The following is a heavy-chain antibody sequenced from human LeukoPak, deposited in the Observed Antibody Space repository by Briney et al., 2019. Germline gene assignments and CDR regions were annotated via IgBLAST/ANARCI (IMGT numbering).Heavy chain of an antibody. CDR2: VHPDNGNT. D-gene: IGHD1-14*01. CDR1: GYPFTKWE. V-gene: IGHV1-8*01. Sequence: GASVKVSCKTSGYPFTKWEINWVRQAAGQGLEWLGWVHPDNGNTYYAQRFRGRVTMSRDTSTTIACMELSGLRSNDTAVYFCATGPRNDPWGQGTLVTVSS. CDR3: ATGPRNDP. J-gene: IGHJ5*02.